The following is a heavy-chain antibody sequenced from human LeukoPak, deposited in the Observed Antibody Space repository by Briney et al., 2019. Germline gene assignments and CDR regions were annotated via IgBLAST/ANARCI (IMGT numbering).Heavy chain of an antibody. CDR1: GGSISSSTYY. V-gene: IGHV4-39*01. CDR2: FYYSGST. CDR3: ERVRRMSSCWFVIGCPI. D-gene: IGHD6-13*01. J-gene: IGHJ3*01. Sequence: PSETLSLTCTVSGGSISSSTYYWGWIRQPPGKGLEWIGSFYYSGSTYYNPSLKSRVTISVDTSKNQFSLTLTSVTAADADVYYCERVRRMSSCWFVIGCPIWGQGTMVTVSS.